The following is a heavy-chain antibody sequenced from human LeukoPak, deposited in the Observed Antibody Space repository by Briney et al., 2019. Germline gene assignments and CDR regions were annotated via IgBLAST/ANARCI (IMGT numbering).Heavy chain of an antibody. CDR3: ARGRAYCSSTSCYGIEDY. CDR1: GGTFSSYA. V-gene: IGHV1-69*01. CDR2: IIPIFGTA. D-gene: IGHD2-2*01. J-gene: IGHJ4*02. Sequence: SSVKVCFKASGGTFSSYAISWVRQAPGQGLEWVGGIIPIFGTANYAQKFQGRVTITADESTSTAYMELSSLRSEDTAVYYCARGRAYCSSTSCYGIEDYWGQGTLVTVSS.